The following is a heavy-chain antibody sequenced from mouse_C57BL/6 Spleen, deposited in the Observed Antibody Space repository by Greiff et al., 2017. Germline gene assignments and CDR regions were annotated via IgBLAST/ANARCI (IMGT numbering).Heavy chain of an antibody. J-gene: IGHJ2*01. V-gene: IGHV1-69*01. CDR3: ARGGYNPLFDY. CDR2: IDPSDSYT. Sequence: QVQLQQPGAELVMPGASVKLSCKASGYTFTSYWMHWVKQRPGQGLEWIGEIDPSDSYTNYNQKFKGKSTLTVDKSSSTAYMQLSSLTSEDSAVYYCARGGYNPLFDYWGKGTTLTVSS. CDR1: GYTFTSYW. D-gene: IGHD1-3*01.